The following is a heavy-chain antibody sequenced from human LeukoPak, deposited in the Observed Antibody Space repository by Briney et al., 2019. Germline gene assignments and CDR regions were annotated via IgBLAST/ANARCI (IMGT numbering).Heavy chain of an antibody. CDR1: GGSISSGDYD. D-gene: IGHD1-26*01. CDR2: IYYSGST. Sequence: PSETLSLTCTVSGGSISSGDYDWSWIRQPPGKGLEWIGYIYYSGSTYYNPSLKSRLTISVDTSKNQFSLKLSSVTAADTAVYYCARRTVGRLDAFDIWGQGTMVTVSS. V-gene: IGHV4-30-4*08. CDR3: ARRTVGRLDAFDI. J-gene: IGHJ3*02.